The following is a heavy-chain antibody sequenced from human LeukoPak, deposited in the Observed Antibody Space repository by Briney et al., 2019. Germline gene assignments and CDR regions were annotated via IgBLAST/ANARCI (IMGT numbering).Heavy chain of an antibody. CDR3: ARVSPYGNDAFDI. J-gene: IGHJ3*02. V-gene: IGHV3-7*01. Sequence: PGGSLRLSCAASGSTFSSYWMSWVRQAPGKGLEWVANIKQDGSEKYYVDSVKGRFTISRDNAKNSLYLQMNSLRAEDTAVYYCARVSPYGNDAFDIWGQGTMVTVSS. CDR2: IKQDGSEK. CDR1: GSTFSSYW. D-gene: IGHD4-17*01.